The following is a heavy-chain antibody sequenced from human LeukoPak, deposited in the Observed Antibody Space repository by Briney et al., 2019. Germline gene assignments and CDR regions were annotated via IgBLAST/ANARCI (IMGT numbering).Heavy chain of an antibody. CDR3: AKQLGYCSDGSCYFPY. D-gene: IGHD2-15*01. V-gene: IGHV3-23*01. CDR2: ISNNGGYT. CDR1: GFTFSDYY. Sequence: GGSLRLSCAATGFTFSDYYMSWVRQAPGKGLEWVSAISNNGGYTYYADSVQGRFTISRDNSKSTLCLQMNSLRAEDTAVYYCAKQLGYCSDGSCYFPYWGQGTLVTVSS. J-gene: IGHJ4*02.